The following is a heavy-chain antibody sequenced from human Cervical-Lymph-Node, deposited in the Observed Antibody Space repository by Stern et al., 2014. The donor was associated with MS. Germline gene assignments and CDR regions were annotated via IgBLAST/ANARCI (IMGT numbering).Heavy chain of an antibody. CDR2: INPDNSET. Sequence: EVQLEESGAEVKKPGESLRISCDVSGYKFTHNWIGWVRQLPGQGMEWMVIINPDNSETRSSPTFQGQVTILVNKSNTTAYLQWSSLKASDTALYYCARQGHGYMGIDYWGQGTPVTVSS. CDR3: ARQGHGYMGIDY. D-gene: IGHD5-24*01. V-gene: IGHV5-51*03. J-gene: IGHJ4*02. CDR1: GYKFTHNW.